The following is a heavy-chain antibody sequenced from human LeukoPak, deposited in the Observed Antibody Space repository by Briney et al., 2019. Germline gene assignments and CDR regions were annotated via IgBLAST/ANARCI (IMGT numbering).Heavy chain of an antibody. CDR2: VNWNGSGA. V-gene: IGHV3-20*04. D-gene: IGHD3-10*01. CDR1: GFTFDDYG. J-gene: IGHJ4*02. CDR3: ARRDDYYGSGSRDY. Sequence: PGGSLRLSCAASGFTFDDYGMSWVRQVPGKGLEWVSGVNWNGSGAGYADSVKGRFTISRDNAKNSLYLQMNSLKAEDTALFYCARRDDYYGSGSRDYWGQGTLVTVSS.